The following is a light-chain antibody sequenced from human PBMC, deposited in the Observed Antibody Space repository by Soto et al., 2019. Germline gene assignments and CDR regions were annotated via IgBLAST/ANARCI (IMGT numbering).Light chain of an antibody. V-gene: IGLV1-44*01. CDR3: SGWDDSLDGVL. CDR1: SSNIGSNA. Sequence: QSVLTQPPSASGTPGQRVTMSCSGSSSNIGSNAVNWYQQLPGTAPKLLISGNNQRPSGVPDRISGSKSGTSASLVISGLQSEDEADYYCSGWDDSLDGVLFGGGTKVTVL. CDR2: GNN. J-gene: IGLJ2*01.